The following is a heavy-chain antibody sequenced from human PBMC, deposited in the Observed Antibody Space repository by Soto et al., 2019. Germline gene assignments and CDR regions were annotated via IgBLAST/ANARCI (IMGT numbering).Heavy chain of an antibody. CDR2: IYHSGST. Sequence: QLQLQESGSGLVKPSQTLSLTCAVSGGSISSGGYSWSWIRQPAGKGLEWIGYIYHSGSTYYNPSLKSRVTISVDRSKNQFSLKLSSVTAADTAVYYCARAQPYSNYPLYYYYGMDVWGQGTTVTVSS. CDR1: GGSISSGGYS. D-gene: IGHD4-4*01. J-gene: IGHJ6*02. CDR3: ARAQPYSNYPLYYYYGMDV. V-gene: IGHV4-30-2*01.